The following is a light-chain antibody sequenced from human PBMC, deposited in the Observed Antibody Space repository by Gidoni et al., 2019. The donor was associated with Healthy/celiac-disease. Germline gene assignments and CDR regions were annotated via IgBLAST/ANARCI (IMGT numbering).Light chain of an antibody. J-gene: IGLJ2*01. Sequence: SSELTQPPSVSVSPGQTASITCSGDKLGDKYACWYQQKPGQSPVLVIYQDSKRPSGIPVRLSGSNSGNTATLTISGTQAMDEADYYCQTWDSSTYVVFGGGTKLTVL. V-gene: IGLV3-1*01. CDR1: KLGDKY. CDR2: QDS. CDR3: QTWDSSTYVV.